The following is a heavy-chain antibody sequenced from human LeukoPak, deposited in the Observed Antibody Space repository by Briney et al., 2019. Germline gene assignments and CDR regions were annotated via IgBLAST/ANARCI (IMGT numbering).Heavy chain of an antibody. CDR1: GFTFTNYW. CDR3: AKDTSTISVSGTCFDY. Sequence: GGSLRLSCAASGFTFTNYWMSWVRQAPGTGLEWVANIKQDGNEKYYVDSVRGRFTITRDNAKNSLYLQMNSLRAEDTAVYYCAKDTSTISVSGTCFDYWGQGTLVTVSS. V-gene: IGHV3-7*01. J-gene: IGHJ4*02. CDR2: IKQDGNEK. D-gene: IGHD6-19*01.